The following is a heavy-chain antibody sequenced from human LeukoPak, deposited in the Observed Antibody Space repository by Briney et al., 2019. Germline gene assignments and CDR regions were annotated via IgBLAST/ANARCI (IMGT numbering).Heavy chain of an antibody. CDR3: ARDAEYYYDSSGYLDY. J-gene: IGHJ4*02. CDR2: IYYSGST. CDR1: GGSISSSSHY. V-gene: IGHV4-39*07. D-gene: IGHD3-22*01. Sequence: PSETLSLTCTVSGGSISSSSHYWGWIRQPPGKGLEWIGSIYYSGSTYYNPSLKSRVTISVDTSKNQFSLKLSSVTAADTAVYYCARDAEYYYDSSGYLDYWGQGTLVTVSS.